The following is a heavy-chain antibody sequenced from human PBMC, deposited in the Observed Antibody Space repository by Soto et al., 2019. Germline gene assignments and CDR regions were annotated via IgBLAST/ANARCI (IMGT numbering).Heavy chain of an antibody. J-gene: IGHJ6*04. CDR2: IIPIFGTA. CDR3: AWDTTIERTGYYNYGMDV. V-gene: IGHV1-69*13. D-gene: IGHD1-1*01. CDR1: GGTFSSYA. Sequence: SVKVSCKASGGTFSSYAISWVRQAPGEGLEWMGGIIPIFGTANYAQKFQGRVTITADESTSTAYMELSSLRSEDTAVYYCAWDTTIERTGYYNYGMDVWGKGTTVTVSS.